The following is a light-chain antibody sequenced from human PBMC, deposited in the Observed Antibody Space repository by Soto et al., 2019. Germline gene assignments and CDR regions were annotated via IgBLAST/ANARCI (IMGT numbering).Light chain of an antibody. CDR3: QYYGSSPSWT. J-gene: IGKJ1*01. V-gene: IGKV3-20*01. Sequence: EIVLTQSPGNVSLSPGEGATLSCRASESISSGYLAWYQQKPGQAPRLLIYGASTRATGIPDRFSGSGSGTDFTLTISRLEPEDFAVYFCQYYGSSPSWTFGQGTKVDIK. CDR2: GAS. CDR1: ESISSGY.